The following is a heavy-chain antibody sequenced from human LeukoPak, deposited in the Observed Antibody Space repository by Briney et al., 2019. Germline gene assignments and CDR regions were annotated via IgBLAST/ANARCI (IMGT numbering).Heavy chain of an antibody. V-gene: IGHV4-31*03. J-gene: IGHJ4*02. Sequence: SETLSLTCTVSGDSIRRAGYYWTWIRLRPGKGLEWIGYIHNNGNTYYTPSLGSRVTMSLDMSQNQFSLSLISLTADDTAVYFCARGSYFGDNYYKGTDHWGRGTLVIVSS. CDR1: GDSIRRAGYY. CDR2: IHNNGNT. CDR3: ARGSYFGDNYYKGTDH. D-gene: IGHD3-10*01.